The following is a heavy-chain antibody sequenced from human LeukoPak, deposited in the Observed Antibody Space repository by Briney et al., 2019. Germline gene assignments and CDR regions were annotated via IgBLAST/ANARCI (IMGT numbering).Heavy chain of an antibody. Sequence: GGSLRLSCAASGFTFSDYYMSWIRQAPGKGLEWVSYISSSGSTIYYADSVRGRFTISRDNAKNSLYLQMNSLRAEDTAVYYCATYDFWSGYYMASEYFQHWGQDTLVTVSS. CDR2: ISSSGSTI. J-gene: IGHJ1*01. D-gene: IGHD3-3*01. CDR1: GFTFSDYY. CDR3: ATYDFWSGYYMASEYFQH. V-gene: IGHV3-11*01.